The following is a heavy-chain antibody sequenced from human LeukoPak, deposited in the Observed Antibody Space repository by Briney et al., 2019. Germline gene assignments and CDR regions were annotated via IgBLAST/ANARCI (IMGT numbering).Heavy chain of an antibody. V-gene: IGHV3-48*03. J-gene: IGHJ4*02. CDR2: ISTSGSII. D-gene: IGHD6-19*01. CDR3: AKDVRAVAGTPFDY. Sequence: GGSLRLSCAASGFIFSDYEMNWVRQAPGKGLEWLLHISTSGSIIHYADSVKGRFTISRDNAKNSLYLQMNSLRAEDTAVYYCAKDVRAVAGTPFDYWGQGTLVTVSS. CDR1: GFIFSDYE.